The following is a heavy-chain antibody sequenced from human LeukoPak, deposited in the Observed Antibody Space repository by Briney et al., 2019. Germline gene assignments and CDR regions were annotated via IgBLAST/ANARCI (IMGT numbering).Heavy chain of an antibody. J-gene: IGHJ5*02. CDR3: ARNTSSSPWFDP. V-gene: IGHV4-59*01. CDR2: IYYSGNT. CDR1: GGSISSYY. D-gene: IGHD6-6*01. Sequence: SETLSLTCTVSGGSISSYYWSWIRQPPGKGLEWIGYIYYSGNTNYNPSLRSRVSISVDTSKNQFSLEVTSVTAADTAVYYCARNTSSSPWFDPWGQGTLVTVSS.